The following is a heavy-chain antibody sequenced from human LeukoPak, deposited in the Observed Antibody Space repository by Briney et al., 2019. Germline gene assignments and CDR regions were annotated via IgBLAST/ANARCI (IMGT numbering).Heavy chain of an antibody. J-gene: IGHJ3*02. CDR2: INHSGST. D-gene: IGHD6-13*01. Sequence: PSETLSLTCAVYGGSFSGYYWSWIRQPPGKGLEWIGEINHSGSTNYNPSLKSRVTISVDTSKNQFSLKLSSVTAADTAVYYCASDDSSSAFDIWGQGTMVTVST. V-gene: IGHV4-34*01. CDR3: ASDDSSSAFDI. CDR1: GGSFSGYY.